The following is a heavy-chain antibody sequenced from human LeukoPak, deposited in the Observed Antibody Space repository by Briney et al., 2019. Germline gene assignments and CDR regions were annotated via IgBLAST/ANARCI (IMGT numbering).Heavy chain of an antibody. CDR3: ARVAAEVVGVPGAIGFGWLRRDYYYMDV. Sequence: ASLKVSCKASGYTFTSYGISWVRQAPGQGLEWMGWISAYNGNTNYAQKIQGRVTMTTDTSTSTAYMELRSLRSDDTAVYYCARVAAEVVGVPGAIGFGWLRRDYYYMDVWGKGTTVTVSS. V-gene: IGHV1-18*01. D-gene: IGHD2-2*02. CDR2: ISAYNGNT. J-gene: IGHJ6*03. CDR1: GYTFTSYG.